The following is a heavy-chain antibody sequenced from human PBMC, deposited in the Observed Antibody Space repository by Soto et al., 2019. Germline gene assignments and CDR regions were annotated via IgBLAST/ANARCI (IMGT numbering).Heavy chain of an antibody. V-gene: IGHV4-30-4*01. CDR1: GGSISSGDYY. D-gene: IGHD1-1*01. Sequence: SETLSLTCTVSGGSISSGDYYWSWIRQPPGKGLEWIGYIYYSESTYYNPSLKSRVTISVDTSKNQFSLKLSSVTAADTAFYYCARGGTGTTGNWFDPWGQGTLVTVSS. CDR3: ARGGTGTTGNWFDP. J-gene: IGHJ5*02. CDR2: IYYSEST.